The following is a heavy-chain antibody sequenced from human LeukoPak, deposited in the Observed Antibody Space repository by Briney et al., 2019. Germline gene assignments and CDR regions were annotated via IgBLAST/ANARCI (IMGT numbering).Heavy chain of an antibody. D-gene: IGHD2-2*01. J-gene: IGHJ3*02. Sequence: PGGSLRLSCAASGFTFSSYWMSWVRQAPGKGLEWVANIKQDGSEKYYVDSVKGRFTISRDNAKNSLYLQMNSLRAEDTAVYYCARDRPIVVVPAADDAFDIWGQGTMVTVSS. CDR1: GFTFSSYW. V-gene: IGHV3-7*03. CDR3: ARDRPIVVVPAADDAFDI. CDR2: IKQDGSEK.